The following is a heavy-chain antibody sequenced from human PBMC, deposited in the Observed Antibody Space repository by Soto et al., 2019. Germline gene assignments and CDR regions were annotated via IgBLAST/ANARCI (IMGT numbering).Heavy chain of an antibody. D-gene: IGHD6-13*01. J-gene: IGHJ6*02. CDR2: ISAYNGNT. Sequence: ASVKVSCKASGYTFTSYGISWVRQAPGQGLEWMGWISAYNGNTNYAQKLQGRVTMTTDTSTSTAYMELRSLRSDDTAVYYCARGSSSWYYYYYYGMDVWGQGTTVTV. CDR1: GYTFTSYG. CDR3: ARGSSSWYYYYYYGMDV. V-gene: IGHV1-18*01.